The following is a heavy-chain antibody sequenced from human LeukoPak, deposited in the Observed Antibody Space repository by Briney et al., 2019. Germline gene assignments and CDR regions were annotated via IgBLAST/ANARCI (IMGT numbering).Heavy chain of an antibody. CDR2: IRYDGSNK. CDR3: ARDRYAPVAPKYYYMDV. Sequence: GGSLRLSCAASGFTFSSYGMYWVRQAPGKGLEWVAFIRYDGSNKYYADSVKGRFTISRDNAKNSLYLQMNSLRAEDTAVYYCARDRYAPVAPKYYYMDVWGKGTTVTVSS. J-gene: IGHJ6*03. CDR1: GFTFSSYG. V-gene: IGHV3-30*02. D-gene: IGHD2-15*01.